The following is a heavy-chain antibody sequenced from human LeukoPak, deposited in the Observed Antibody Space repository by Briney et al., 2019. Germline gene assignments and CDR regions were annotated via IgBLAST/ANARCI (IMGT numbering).Heavy chain of an antibody. J-gene: IGHJ3*02. D-gene: IGHD1-26*01. CDR2: IFYSGST. V-gene: IGHV4-39*07. CDR1: GGSISTSNYY. CDR3: AREGRGGGSYFAGAFDI. Sequence: SETLSLTCTVSGGSISTSNYYWGWIRQPPGKGLEWIGNIFYSGSTYYNPSLKSRVTISVDTSKNQFSLKLSSVTAADTAVYYCAREGRGGGSYFAGAFDIWGQGTMVTVSS.